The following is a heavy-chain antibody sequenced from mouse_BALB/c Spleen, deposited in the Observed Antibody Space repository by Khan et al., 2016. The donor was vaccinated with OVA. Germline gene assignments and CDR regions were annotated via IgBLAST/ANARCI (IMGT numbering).Heavy chain of an antibody. CDR1: GYSITSGYA. V-gene: IGHV3-2*02. CDR3: ARGNYYGYYFDY. D-gene: IGHD1-1*01. Sequence: VQLKQSGPGLVKPSQSLSLTCTVTGYSITSGYAWNWIRQFPGNKLEWMGYISYSGGTSYTPSLTSRISITRDTSKNQFFLQLNSVTTEDTATYYCARGNYYGYYFDYWGQGTPLTVSS. CDR2: ISYSGGT. J-gene: IGHJ2*01.